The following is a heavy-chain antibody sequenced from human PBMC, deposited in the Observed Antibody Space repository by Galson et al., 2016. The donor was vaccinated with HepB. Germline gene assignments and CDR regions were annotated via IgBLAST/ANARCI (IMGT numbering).Heavy chain of an antibody. D-gene: IGHD2-15*01. CDR3: AFSTRGGTFEN. CDR2: IYYSGTI. J-gene: IGHJ3*02. CDR1: SASINDYY. Sequence: SETLSLTCDVSSASINDYYWSWVRLAPGRGLEWIGYIYYSGTINCNPSLESRVTLSIHTSKTQFSLNLKSVTAADTAVYYCAFSTRGGTFENWGQGTMVTVAS. V-gene: IGHV4-59*01.